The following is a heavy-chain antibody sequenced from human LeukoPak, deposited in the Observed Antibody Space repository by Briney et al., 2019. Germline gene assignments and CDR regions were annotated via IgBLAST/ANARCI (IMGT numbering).Heavy chain of an antibody. CDR1: GFTFSSYG. J-gene: IGHJ3*02. D-gene: IGHD5-24*01. CDR3: ARASLMGAFDI. V-gene: IGHV3-48*04. CDR2: ISSSGSTI. Sequence: GGSLRLSCAASGFTFSSYGMHWVRQAPGKGLEWVSYISSSGSTIYYADSVKGRFTISRDNAKNSLYLQMNSLRAEDTAVYYCARASLMGAFDIWGQGTMVTVSS.